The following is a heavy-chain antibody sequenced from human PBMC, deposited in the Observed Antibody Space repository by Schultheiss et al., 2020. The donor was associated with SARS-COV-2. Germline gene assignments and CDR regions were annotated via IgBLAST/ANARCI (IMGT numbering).Heavy chain of an antibody. Sequence: ASVKVSCKTSGYTFSNYYMHWVRQAPGQGLEWMGRINPNTGDTDYAQKFQGRVTMTRDTSTSTVYMELSSLRSEDTAVYYCARENTDYRFVAYWGQGTLVTVSS. CDR3: ARENTDYRFVAY. CDR2: INPNTGDT. D-gene: IGHD4/OR15-4a*01. J-gene: IGHJ4*02. CDR1: GYTFSNYY. V-gene: IGHV1-2*06.